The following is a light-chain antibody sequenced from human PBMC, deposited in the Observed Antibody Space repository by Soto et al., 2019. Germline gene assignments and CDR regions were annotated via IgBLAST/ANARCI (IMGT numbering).Light chain of an antibody. CDR3: SSYTGSTNYV. CDR2: QVT. V-gene: IGLV2-14*01. J-gene: IGLJ1*01. CDR1: SSDVGIYNY. Sequence: QSVLTQPASVSGSPGQSITISCTGTSSDVGIYNYVSWYQQHPGKAPKLMIYQVTNRPSGVSNRFSGSKSGNTASLTISGLQAEDEVDYYCSSYTGSTNYVFGTGTKVTVL.